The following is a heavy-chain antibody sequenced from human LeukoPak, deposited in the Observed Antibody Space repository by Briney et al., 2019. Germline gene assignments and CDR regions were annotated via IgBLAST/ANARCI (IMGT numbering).Heavy chain of an antibody. D-gene: IGHD6-19*01. CDR2: ISSSSSYI. V-gene: IGHV3-21*01. CDR3: ARDLAVADPGDFDY. Sequence: GGSLRLSCAASGFTFSSYNMNWVRQAPGKGLEWVSSISSSSSYIYYADSVKGRFTISRDNAKNSLYLQMNSLRAEDTAVYYCARDLAVADPGDFDYWGQGTLVTVSS. J-gene: IGHJ4*02. CDR1: GFTFSSYN.